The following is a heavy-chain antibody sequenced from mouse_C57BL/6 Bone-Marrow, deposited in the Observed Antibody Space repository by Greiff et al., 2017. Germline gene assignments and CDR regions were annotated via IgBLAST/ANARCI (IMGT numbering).Heavy chain of an antibody. J-gene: IGHJ3*01. CDR2: ISDGGSYT. CDR3: ARDHYDYDNFAY. CDR1: GFSFSSYA. V-gene: IGHV5-4*01. Sequence: EVKLVESGGGLVKPGGSLKLSCAASGFSFSSYAMSWVRQPPEKRLEWVATISDGGSYTYYPDNVTGRFTISRDNAKNNLYLQMSHLKSEDTAMYYCARDHYDYDNFAYWGQGTLVTVSA. D-gene: IGHD2-4*01.